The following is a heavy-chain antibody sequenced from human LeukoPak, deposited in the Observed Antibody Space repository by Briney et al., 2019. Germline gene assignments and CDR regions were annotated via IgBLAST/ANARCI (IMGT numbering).Heavy chain of an antibody. CDR3: AKAIHQKQQLVLYNWFDP. J-gene: IGHJ5*02. D-gene: IGHD6-13*01. CDR2: ISWNSGSI. V-gene: IGHV3-9*01. CDR1: GFTFDDHA. Sequence: GGSLRLSCAASGFTFDDHAMHWVRQAPGTGLEWDSGISWNSGSIGYADSVKGRFTISRDNAKNSLYLQMNSLRAEDTALYYCAKAIHQKQQLVLYNWFDPWGQGTLVTVSS.